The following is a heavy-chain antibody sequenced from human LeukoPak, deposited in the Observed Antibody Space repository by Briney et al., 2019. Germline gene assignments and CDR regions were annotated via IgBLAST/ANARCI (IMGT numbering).Heavy chain of an antibody. D-gene: IGHD6-13*01. J-gene: IGHJ5*02. CDR1: GCSFTSYL. CDR2: IYPGECDT. CDR3: ARIPEQQRVLFWSDP. Sequence: GEALKISCKGSGCSFTSYLMDWVREIPGKGLEGMGIIYPGECDTRYSPSVQRQVTISADKYISPAYLQSMSLKAADTAIYYFARIPEQQRVLFWSDPWGQGTLVTVSS. V-gene: IGHV5-51*01.